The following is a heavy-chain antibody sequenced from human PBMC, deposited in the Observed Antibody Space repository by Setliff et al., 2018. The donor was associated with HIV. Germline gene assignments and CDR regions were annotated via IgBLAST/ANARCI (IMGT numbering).Heavy chain of an antibody. CDR2: IYTSGST. J-gene: IGHJ6*02. V-gene: IGHV4-4*09. CDR1: GGSISSSY. CDR3: VRHLHPRYGMDV. Sequence: SETLSLTCIVSGGSISSSYWSWIRQPPGKGLEWIGYIYTSGSTNYNPSLKSRVTISVDTSKNQFSLKLSSVSVADTAVYYCVRHLHPRYGMDVWGQGATVTVSS.